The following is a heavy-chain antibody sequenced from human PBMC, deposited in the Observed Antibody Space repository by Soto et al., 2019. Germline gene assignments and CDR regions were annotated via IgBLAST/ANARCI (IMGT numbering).Heavy chain of an antibody. J-gene: IGHJ6*02. D-gene: IGHD6-13*01. V-gene: IGHV4-59*01. CDR2: VYYDGHT. Sequence: SETLSLTCTVSGGSINNNFWGWIRQPPGKGLEWIGYVYYDGHTDYNPSLESRVTIAVDTSKNQFSLRLSSVTAADTAVYYCARDRLSGSSSWYITGDYYHGMDVWGQGTTVTVSS. CDR1: GGSINNNF. CDR3: ARDRLSGSSSWYITGDYYHGMDV.